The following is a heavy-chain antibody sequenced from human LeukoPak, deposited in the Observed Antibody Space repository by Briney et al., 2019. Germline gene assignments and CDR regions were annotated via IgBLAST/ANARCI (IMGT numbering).Heavy chain of an antibody. CDR1: GFTFSSYG. CDR3: ARDPYSSGRGYYGTDV. J-gene: IGHJ6*04. CDR2: IWYDGSNK. Sequence: PGGSLRLSCAASGFTFSSYGMHWVRQAPGKGLEWVAVIWYDGSNKYYADSVKGRFTISRDNSKNTLYLQMNSLRAEDTAVYSCARDPYSSGRGYYGTDVWGKGTTVTVSS. V-gene: IGHV3-33*01. D-gene: IGHD6-25*01.